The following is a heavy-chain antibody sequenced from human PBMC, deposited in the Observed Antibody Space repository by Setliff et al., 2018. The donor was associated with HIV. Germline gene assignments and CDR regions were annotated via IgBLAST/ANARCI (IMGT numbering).Heavy chain of an antibody. D-gene: IGHD2-2*01. Sequence: ASVKVSCKASGYTFTGYYVHWVRQAPGQGLEWMGWINPNSGGTNYAQKFLGRVTLTRDTSISTAYKELSRLRSDDTAVYYCARASCNSTSCFGDYWGQGTLVTVSS. CDR3: ARASCNSTSCFGDY. J-gene: IGHJ4*02. V-gene: IGHV1-2*02. CDR2: INPNSGGT. CDR1: GYTFTGYY.